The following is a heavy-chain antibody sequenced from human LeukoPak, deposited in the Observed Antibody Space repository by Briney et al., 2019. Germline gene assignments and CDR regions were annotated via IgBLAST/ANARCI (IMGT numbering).Heavy chain of an antibody. CDR2: VYYTGGT. V-gene: IGHV4-39*07. CDR1: GGSISSSSYY. Sequence: SETLCLTCTVSGGSISSSSYYWGWIRQPPGKGLEWIGSVYYTGGTYHNPSLKSRVTISVDTSKNKFSLKLSSVTAADTAVYFCSGERAGTTIDYWGQGTLVTVSS. CDR3: SGERAGTTIDY. J-gene: IGHJ4*02. D-gene: IGHD1-1*01.